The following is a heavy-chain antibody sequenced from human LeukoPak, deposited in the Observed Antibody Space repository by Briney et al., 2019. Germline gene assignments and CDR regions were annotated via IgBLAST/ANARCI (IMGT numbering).Heavy chain of an antibody. V-gene: IGHV1-18*01. J-gene: IGHJ4*02. D-gene: IGHD6-13*01. Sequence: ASVTVSCKASGYTFTSYGISWVRQAPAQGLEWMGWISAYNGNTNYAQKLQDRVTMTTDTYPRKASMAPRSLISDDTAVYYCARSGYSSSWYSGSDYWGQGTLVTVSS. CDR3: ARSGYSSSWYSGSDY. CDR1: GYTFTSYG. CDR2: ISAYNGNT.